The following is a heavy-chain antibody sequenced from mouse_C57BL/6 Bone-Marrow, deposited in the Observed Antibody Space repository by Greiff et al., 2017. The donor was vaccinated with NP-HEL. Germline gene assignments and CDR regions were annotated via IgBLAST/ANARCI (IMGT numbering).Heavy chain of an antibody. V-gene: IGHV1-74*01. D-gene: IGHD1-1*01. CDR3: ATPFATVVAYWDFDV. CDR2: IHPSDSDT. CDR1: GYTFTSYW. Sequence: QVQLQQPGAELVKPGASVKVSCKASGYTFTSYWMHWVKQRPGQGLEWIGRIHPSDSDTNYNQKFKGKATLTVDKSSSTAYMQLSSLTSEDSAVYYCATPFATVVAYWDFDVWGTGTTVTVSS. J-gene: IGHJ1*03.